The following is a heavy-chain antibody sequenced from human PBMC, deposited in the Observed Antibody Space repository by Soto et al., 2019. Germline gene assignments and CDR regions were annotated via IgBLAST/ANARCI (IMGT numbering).Heavy chain of an antibody. V-gene: IGHV3-23*01. D-gene: IGHD3-10*01. J-gene: IGHJ6*02. Sequence: GGSLRLSCAASGFTFSSYAMSWVRQAPGKGLEWVSAISGSGGSTYYADSVKGRFTISRDNSKNTLYLQMNSLRAEDTAVYYCAKGLVGSGSYYAYYYYGMDVWGQGTTVTVSS. CDR3: AKGLVGSGSYYAYYYYGMDV. CDR1: GFTFSSYA. CDR2: ISGSGGST.